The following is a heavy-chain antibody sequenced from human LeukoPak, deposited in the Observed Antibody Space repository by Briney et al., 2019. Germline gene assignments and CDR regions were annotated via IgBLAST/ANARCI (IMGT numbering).Heavy chain of an antibody. CDR2: IYHSGST. Sequence: PSETLSLTCAVSGYSISSGYYWGWIRLPPGKGLEWIGTIYHSGSTYYNPSLKSRVTIAVDTSKNQFSLKPSSLTAADTAVYYCARGQWLVPIDYWGQGTLVTVSS. CDR1: GYSISSGYY. D-gene: IGHD6-19*01. CDR3: ARGQWLVPIDY. J-gene: IGHJ4*02. V-gene: IGHV4-38-2*01.